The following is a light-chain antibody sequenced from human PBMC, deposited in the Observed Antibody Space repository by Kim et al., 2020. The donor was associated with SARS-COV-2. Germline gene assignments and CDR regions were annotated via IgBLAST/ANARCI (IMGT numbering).Light chain of an antibody. Sequence: NSMLTQPHSVSESPGKTVTISCTRSSGSIASNYVQWYQQRPGSSPTTVIYEDNQRPSGVPDRFSGSIDSSSNSASLTISGLKTEDEADYYCQSYDSSNSRFGGGTQLTVL. V-gene: IGLV6-57*01. CDR3: QSYDSSNSR. J-gene: IGLJ3*02. CDR1: SGSIASNY. CDR2: EDN.